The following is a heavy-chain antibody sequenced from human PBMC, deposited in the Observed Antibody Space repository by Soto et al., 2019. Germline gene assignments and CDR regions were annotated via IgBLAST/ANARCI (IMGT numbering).Heavy chain of an antibody. V-gene: IGHV3-23*01. CDR1: GFTFSDHA. CDR3: VKGRCTSCHGDV. J-gene: IGHJ4*02. CDR2: ISGSGAST. D-gene: IGHD2-2*01. Sequence: HPGGSLRLSCAASGFTFSDHAMSWVRQAPGRGLEWVSVISGSGASTYHADSVKGRFTVSRDNSKNTLYLQMNSLRVDDTAVFDCVKGRCTSCHGDVWGQGTLVTVSS.